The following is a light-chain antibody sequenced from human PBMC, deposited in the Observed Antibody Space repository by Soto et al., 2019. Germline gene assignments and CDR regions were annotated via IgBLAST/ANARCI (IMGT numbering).Light chain of an antibody. J-gene: IGKJ4*01. CDR2: STS. CDR1: QAIRND. CDR3: LQDYNYPFT. Sequence: IQMTQYPSSLFASVGDRVTITCRASQAIRNDLGWFQQKPGKAPKLLIYSTSTLQSGVPSRLSGSGSGTDFSLTISSLQPEDFATYFCLQDYNYPFTFGGGTKVDIK. V-gene: IGKV1-6*01.